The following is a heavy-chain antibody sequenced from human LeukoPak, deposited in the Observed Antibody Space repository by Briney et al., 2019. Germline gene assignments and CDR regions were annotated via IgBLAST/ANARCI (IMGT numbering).Heavy chain of an antibody. CDR2: ISSSGTTT. CDR3: CGASFDY. CDR1: GFTFSSYS. J-gene: IGHJ4*02. V-gene: IGHV3-48*04. Sequence: GGSLRLSCAASGFTFSSYSMNWVRQAPGKGLEWVSYISSSGTTTKYADSVKGRFTISRDNAKNSLFLQMNSLRGEDTAVYYCCGASFDYWGQGTLVTVSS. D-gene: IGHD2-21*01.